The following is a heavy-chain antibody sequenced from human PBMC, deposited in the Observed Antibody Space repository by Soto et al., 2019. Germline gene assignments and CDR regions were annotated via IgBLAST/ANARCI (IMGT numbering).Heavy chain of an antibody. V-gene: IGHV3-7*03. D-gene: IGHD1-26*01. CDR3: ARRRYSYGIDV. CDR2: IKQDGSEK. J-gene: IGHJ6*02. Sequence: GSLRLSCAASGFTFSSSWMSWVRQAPGKGLEWVANIKQDGSEKYYVDSVKGRFTISRDNAKNSLYLQMNILSAEAPAVYYGARRRYSYGIDVWGQGTTVTVSS. CDR1: GFTFSSSW.